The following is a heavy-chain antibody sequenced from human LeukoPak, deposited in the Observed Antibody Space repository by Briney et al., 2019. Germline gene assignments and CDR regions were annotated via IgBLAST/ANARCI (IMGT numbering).Heavy chain of an antibody. CDR2: INPNSGGT. Sequence: ASVKVSCKASGYTFTGYYMHWVRQAPGQGLEWMGWINPNSGGTNYAQKFQGRVTMTRDTSISTAYMELSRLRSDDTAVCYCARTFAPEIHHYMDVWGKGTTVTVSS. J-gene: IGHJ6*03. D-gene: IGHD2-21*01. CDR3: ARTFAPEIHHYMDV. CDR1: GYTFTGYY. V-gene: IGHV1-2*02.